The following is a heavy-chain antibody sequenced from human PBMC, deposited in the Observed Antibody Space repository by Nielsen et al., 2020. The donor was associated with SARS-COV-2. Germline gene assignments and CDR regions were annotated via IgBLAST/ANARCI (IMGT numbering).Heavy chain of an antibody. CDR2: ISSSKGYI. CDR3: ARDLGYVGPIDL. Sequence: GVLKISCAASGFIFSNYNMNWVRQAPGKGLEWVSVISSSKGYIYYADSVKGRFTISRDNAKDSLYLQMDSLRAEDTAIYYCARDLGYVGPIDLWGGGTLVSVSS. CDR1: GFIFSNYN. D-gene: IGHD2-2*01. J-gene: IGHJ5*02. V-gene: IGHV3-21*01.